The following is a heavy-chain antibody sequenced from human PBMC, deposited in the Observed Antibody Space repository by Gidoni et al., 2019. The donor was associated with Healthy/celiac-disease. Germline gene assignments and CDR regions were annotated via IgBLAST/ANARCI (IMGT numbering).Heavy chain of an antibody. CDR3: ARYARHSYGHRRFDY. D-gene: IGHD5-18*01. CDR1: GGTFSSYS. CDR2: IIPIFGTA. V-gene: IGHV1-69*06. J-gene: IGHJ4*02. Sequence: QVQLVQSGAEVKKPGSAVKVSCTASGGTFSSYSISWVRQAPGQGLEWMGGIIPIFGTANYAQKFQGRVTITADKSTITAYMELRSLSSEDTAVYYCARYARHSYGHRRFDYWGQGTLVTVSS.